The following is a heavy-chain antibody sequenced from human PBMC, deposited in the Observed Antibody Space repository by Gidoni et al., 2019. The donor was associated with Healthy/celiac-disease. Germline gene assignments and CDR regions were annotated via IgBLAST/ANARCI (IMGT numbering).Heavy chain of an antibody. Sequence: QVQLVESGGGVVQPGRSLRPSCTPSGFTFRSYGMHWVRQAQGKGLEWVAVIWYDGSNKYYADSVKGRFTISRDNSKNTLYLQMNSLRAEDTAVYYCARGGNSYGYYFDYWGQGTLVTVSS. V-gene: IGHV3-33*01. CDR3: ARGGNSYGYYFDY. D-gene: IGHD4-17*01. CDR1: GFTFRSYG. J-gene: IGHJ4*02. CDR2: IWYDGSNK.